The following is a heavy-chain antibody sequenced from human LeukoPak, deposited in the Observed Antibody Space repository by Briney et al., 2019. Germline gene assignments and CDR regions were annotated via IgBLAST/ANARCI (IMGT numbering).Heavy chain of an antibody. V-gene: IGHV4-39*07. J-gene: IGHJ5*02. CDR1: GGSISSRSYY. CDR2: GGNSGGT. Sequence: SETLSLTCTVSGGSISSRSYYWSWIRQPPGKGLEWIGEGGNSGGTKFNPSLKSRVTISADTSKNQFSLKLSSVTAADTAVYYCAKNGQSGFSFDPWGQGTLVTVSS. D-gene: IGHD1-26*01. CDR3: AKNGQSGFSFDP.